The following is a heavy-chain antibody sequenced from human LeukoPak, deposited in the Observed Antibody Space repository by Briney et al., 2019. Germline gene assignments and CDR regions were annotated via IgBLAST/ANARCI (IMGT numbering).Heavy chain of an antibody. Sequence: SVQVSCKASGGTFSSYAIRWVRQAPGKGLAWMGGIIPIFGTANYAQKFQGRVTITADESTSTAYMELSSLRTEDTAVYYCASTVVVPAATYYGMDVWGKGTTVTVSS. V-gene: IGHV1-69*13. CDR1: GGTFSSYA. D-gene: IGHD2-2*01. CDR3: ASTVVVPAATYYGMDV. CDR2: IIPIFGTA. J-gene: IGHJ6*04.